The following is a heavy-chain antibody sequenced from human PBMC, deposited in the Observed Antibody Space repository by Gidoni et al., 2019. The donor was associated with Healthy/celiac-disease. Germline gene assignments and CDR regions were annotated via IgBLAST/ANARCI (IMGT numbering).Heavy chain of an antibody. J-gene: IGHJ4*02. D-gene: IGHD3-22*01. Sequence: EVQLVESGGGLVQPGGSLRLSCAASGFTFSSYWMSWVRQAPGKGLEWVANIKQDGSEKYYVDSVKGRFTISRDNAKNSLYLQMNSLRAEDTAVYYCARGAGRYYDAVVDYWGQGTLVTVSS. CDR3: ARGAGRYYDAVVDY. CDR2: IKQDGSEK. CDR1: GFTFSSYW. V-gene: IGHV3-7*03.